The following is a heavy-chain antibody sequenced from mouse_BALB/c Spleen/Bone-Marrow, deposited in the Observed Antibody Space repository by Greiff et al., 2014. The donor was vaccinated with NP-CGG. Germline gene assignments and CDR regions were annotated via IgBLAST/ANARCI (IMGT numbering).Heavy chain of an antibody. D-gene: IGHD2-1*01. Sequence: VQLQQSGAELVKPGASVKMSCKASGYTFTSYVMDWGKQKPGQGLEWIGYINPNNDGTKYNEKFKGKAPLTSDKSSSTAYMELSSLTSEDSAVYYCARGKTYAMDYWGQGTSVTVSS. CDR3: ARGKTYAMDY. V-gene: IGHV1-14*01. J-gene: IGHJ4*01. CDR2: INPNNDGT. CDR1: GYTFTSYV.